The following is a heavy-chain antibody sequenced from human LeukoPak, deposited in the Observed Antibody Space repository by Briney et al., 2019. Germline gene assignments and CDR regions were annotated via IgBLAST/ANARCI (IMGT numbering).Heavy chain of an antibody. CDR3: AGDYYDSSGYY. Sequence: PSETLSLTCTVSDGSIRSYYWSWIRQPPGKELEWIGYIYYSGNTFYNPSLKSRVTISVDTSKNQFSLKLSSVTAADTAVYYCAGDYYDSSGYYWGQGTLVTVSS. CDR2: IYYSGNT. D-gene: IGHD3-22*01. J-gene: IGHJ4*02. V-gene: IGHV4-59*12. CDR1: DGSIRSYY.